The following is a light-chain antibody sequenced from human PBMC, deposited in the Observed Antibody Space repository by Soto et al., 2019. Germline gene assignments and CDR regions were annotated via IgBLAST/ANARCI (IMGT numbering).Light chain of an antibody. V-gene: IGLV1-40*01. Sequence: QSVLTQPPSVSGAPGQRVTISCTGSSSNIGAGYDVHWYQQLPGTAPKLLIYGNSNRPSGVPDRFSGSKSGTSASLASTVLQAEDEADYYCQSYDSSLSGYVFGTGTKVTVL. CDR1: SSNIGAGYD. J-gene: IGLJ1*01. CDR3: QSYDSSLSGYV. CDR2: GNS.